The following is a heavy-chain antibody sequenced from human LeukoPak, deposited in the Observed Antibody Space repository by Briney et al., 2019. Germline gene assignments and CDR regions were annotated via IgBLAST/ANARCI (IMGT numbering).Heavy chain of an antibody. D-gene: IGHD3-9*01. V-gene: IGHV3-30*02. J-gene: IGHJ4*02. CDR2: IRYDGSNK. CDR1: GFTFSSYS. CDR3: AKDLGNSYDILTGYYFDY. Sequence: PGGSLRLSCAASGFTFSSYSMNWVRQAPGKGLEWVAFIRYDGSNKYYADSVKGRFTISRDNSKNTLYLQMNSLRAEDTAVYYCAKDLGNSYDILTGYYFDYWGQGTLVTVSS.